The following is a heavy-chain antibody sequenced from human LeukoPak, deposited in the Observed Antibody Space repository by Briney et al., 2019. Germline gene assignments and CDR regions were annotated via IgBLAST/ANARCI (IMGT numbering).Heavy chain of an antibody. CDR1: GFTFDDYG. Sequence: GGSLRLSCAASGFTFDDYGLSWVRQAPGKGLEWVSGIYSGETTCYADSVKGRFTISIDKSKNTLFLQMNSLRAEDTAVYFCASGGSGDYPYFDYWGQGALVTVSS. D-gene: IGHD4-17*01. CDR3: ASGGSGDYPYFDY. CDR2: IYSGETT. V-gene: IGHV3-53*01. J-gene: IGHJ4*02.